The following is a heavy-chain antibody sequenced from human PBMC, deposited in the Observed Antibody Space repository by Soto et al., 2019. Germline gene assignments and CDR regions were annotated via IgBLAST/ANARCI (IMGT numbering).Heavy chain of an antibody. D-gene: IGHD3-10*01. CDR1: GYTFTSYV. V-gene: IGHV1-18*01. Sequence: GASVKVSCKASGYTFTSYVISWVRQAPGRGLEWMGWISAYNGNTNYAQKLQGRVTMTTDTSTSTAYMELRSLRSDDTAVYYCAREGEVVRGVSSYYGMDVWGQGTTVSVSS. CDR3: AREGEVVRGVSSYYGMDV. J-gene: IGHJ6*02. CDR2: ISAYNGNT.